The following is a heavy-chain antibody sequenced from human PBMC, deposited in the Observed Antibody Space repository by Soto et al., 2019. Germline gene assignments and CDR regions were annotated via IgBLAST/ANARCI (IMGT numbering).Heavy chain of an antibody. D-gene: IGHD3-10*01. Sequence: GESLKISCQGSGYNFSGYWSGWVRQLAGKGLEWVGIIYPGDSETRYSPSFQGQVTISADKSISTAYLQWSSLKASDTAMYYCAGGGVRGVITRTRDYYGMDVWGQGTTVTVSS. V-gene: IGHV5-51*01. CDR2: IYPGDSET. CDR3: AGGGVRGVITRTRDYYGMDV. J-gene: IGHJ6*02. CDR1: GYNFSGYW.